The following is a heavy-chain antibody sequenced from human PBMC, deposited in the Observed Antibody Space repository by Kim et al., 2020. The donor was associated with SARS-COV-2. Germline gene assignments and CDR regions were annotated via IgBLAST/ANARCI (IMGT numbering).Heavy chain of an antibody. V-gene: IGHV1-69*13. J-gene: IGHJ4*02. Sequence: SVKVSCKASGGTFSSYAISWVRQAPGQGLEWMGGIIPIFGTANYAQKFQGRVTITADESTSTAYMELSSLRSEDTAVYYCVYDPPDYFDYWGQGTLVTVSS. CDR3: VYDPPDYFDY. D-gene: IGHD3-3*01. CDR2: IIPIFGTA. CDR1: GGTFSSYA.